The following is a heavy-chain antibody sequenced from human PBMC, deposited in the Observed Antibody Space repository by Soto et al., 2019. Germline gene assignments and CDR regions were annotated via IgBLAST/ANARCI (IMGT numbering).Heavy chain of an antibody. J-gene: IGHJ6*02. Sequence: GGSLRLSCVGSGSTFSTYSINWVRQAPGKGLEWVSSISSRSDIYYADSVKGRFTISRDNAKNSVSLQMNSLRAEDTAVYYCAREYTAWPLAYGLDVWGQGTTVTVSS. D-gene: IGHD2-2*02. CDR3: AREYTAWPLAYGLDV. CDR1: GSTFSTYS. V-gene: IGHV3-21*01. CDR2: ISSRSDI.